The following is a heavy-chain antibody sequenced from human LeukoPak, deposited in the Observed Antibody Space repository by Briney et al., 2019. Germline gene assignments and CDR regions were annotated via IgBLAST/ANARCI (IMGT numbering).Heavy chain of an antibody. Sequence: PSETLSLTCTVSGGSISSYYWSWIRQPPGKGLEWIGYIYTSGSTNYNPSLKSRVTISVDTSKNQFSLELSSVTAADTAVYYCARLPYYDSSGYYFDYWGQGTLVTVSS. J-gene: IGHJ4*02. V-gene: IGHV4-4*09. CDR2: IYTSGST. CDR1: GGSISSYY. D-gene: IGHD3-22*01. CDR3: ARLPYYDSSGYYFDY.